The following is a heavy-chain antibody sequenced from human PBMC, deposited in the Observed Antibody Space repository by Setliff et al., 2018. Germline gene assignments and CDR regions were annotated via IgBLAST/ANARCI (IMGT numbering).Heavy chain of an antibody. D-gene: IGHD5-12*01. V-gene: IGHV4-59*11. CDR1: GGSISSHY. J-gene: IGHJ4*02. CDR3: ARVRKGYSGYDFGDY. Sequence: SETLSLTCTVSGGSISSHYWSWIRQPPGKGLEWTGSIYYSGSTNYNPSLKSRVTISLDTSRNQFSLKLRSVTAADTAVYYCARVRKGYSGYDFGDYWGQGTLVTVSS. CDR2: IYYSGST.